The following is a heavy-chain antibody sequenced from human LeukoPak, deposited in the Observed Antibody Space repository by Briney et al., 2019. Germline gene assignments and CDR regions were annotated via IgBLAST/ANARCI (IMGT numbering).Heavy chain of an antibody. CDR1: GFTFSSYE. CDR2: ISSSGSTI. Sequence: GGSLRLSCAASGFTFSSYEMNWVRQAPGKGLEWVSYISSSGSTIYYADSVKGRFTISRDNAKNSLYLQMNSLRAEDTAVYYCARVEKTWGVVDYFTFDYWGQGTLVTVSS. V-gene: IGHV3-48*03. J-gene: IGHJ4*02. D-gene: IGHD2/OR15-2a*01. CDR3: ARVEKTWGVVDYFTFDY.